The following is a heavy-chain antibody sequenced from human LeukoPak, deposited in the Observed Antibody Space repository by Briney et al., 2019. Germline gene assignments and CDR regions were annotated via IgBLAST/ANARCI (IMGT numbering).Heavy chain of an antibody. J-gene: IGHJ3*02. D-gene: IGHD3-9*01. V-gene: IGHV4-31*03. Sequence: PSQTLSLTCSVSGGSINTGGFYWSWIRQFPGKGLEWIGYITYSGTTHYNPSLKSRLGISRDTSKNQFSLKLTSVTAADTAVYYCAMRTYYDILTGPRGFDIWGQGTMVTVSS. CDR1: GGSINTGGFY. CDR2: ITYSGTT. CDR3: AMRTYYDILTGPRGFDI.